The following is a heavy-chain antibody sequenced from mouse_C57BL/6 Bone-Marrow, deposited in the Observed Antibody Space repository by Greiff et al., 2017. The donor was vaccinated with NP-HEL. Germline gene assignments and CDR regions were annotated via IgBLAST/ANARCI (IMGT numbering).Heavy chain of an antibody. V-gene: IGHV1-81*01. Sequence: VQLQQSGAELARPGASVKLSCKASGYTFTSYGISWVKQRTGQGLEWIGEIYPRSGNTYYNEKFKGKATLTADKSSSTAYMELRSLTSEDSAVYFCAVYDGYYPYYAMDYWGQGTSVTVSS. D-gene: IGHD2-3*01. CDR3: AVYDGYYPYYAMDY. J-gene: IGHJ4*01. CDR2: IYPRSGNT. CDR1: GYTFTSYG.